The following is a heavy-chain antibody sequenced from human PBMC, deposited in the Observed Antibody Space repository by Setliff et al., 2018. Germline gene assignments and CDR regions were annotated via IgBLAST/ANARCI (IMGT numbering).Heavy chain of an antibody. Sequence: PSETLSLTCTVSGGSISSGGYYWSWIRQHPGMGLEWIGYIYYSGSTYHNPSLKTLVTISVDTSKNQFSLKPSSVTAADTAVYYCARCSGSYDAFDIWGQGTMVTVSS. J-gene: IGHJ3*02. V-gene: IGHV4-31*01. CDR3: ARCSGSYDAFDI. D-gene: IGHD1-26*01. CDR2: IYYSGST. CDR1: GGSISSGGYY.